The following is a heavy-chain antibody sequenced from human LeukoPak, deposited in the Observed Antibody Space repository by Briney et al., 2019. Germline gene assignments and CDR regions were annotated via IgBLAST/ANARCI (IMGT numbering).Heavy chain of an antibody. Sequence: GGSLRLSCAASGFTFSSYSMNWVRQAPGKGLEWVSSISSSSSYIYYADSVKGRFTISRDNAKNSLYLQMNSLRAEDTAVYYCARDCGGDCPPEDYYGMDVWGRGTTVTVSS. CDR1: GFTFSSYS. CDR2: ISSSSSYI. V-gene: IGHV3-21*01. D-gene: IGHD2-21*02. CDR3: ARDCGGDCPPEDYYGMDV. J-gene: IGHJ6*02.